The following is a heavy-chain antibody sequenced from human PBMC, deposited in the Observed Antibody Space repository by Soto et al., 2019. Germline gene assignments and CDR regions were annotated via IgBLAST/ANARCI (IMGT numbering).Heavy chain of an antibody. J-gene: IGHJ1*01. CDR3: AKVGRVGATTGEYFQH. V-gene: IGHV3-30*02. CDR2: IRFDGTDE. D-gene: IGHD1-26*01. CDR1: KSIFTGYG. Sequence: PGGSLRLSCAASKSIFTGYGMHWVRQTPGKGLEWVAVIRFDGTDEHYADSVKGRFTISRDNSKNMLYLQMNSLRAEDTAVYYCAKVGRVGATTGEYFQHWGQGTLVTVSS.